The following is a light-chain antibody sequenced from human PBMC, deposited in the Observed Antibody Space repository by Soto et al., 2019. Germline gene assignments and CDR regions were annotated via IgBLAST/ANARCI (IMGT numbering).Light chain of an antibody. J-gene: IGKJ5*01. CDR1: QGFXSY. Sequence: DIVLTQYPGTLSLSPGERSTLSCRASQGFXSYFGWYQQRPGQAPRVLIYXASSRATGIPARFSGSGCGTDFTLTISSLEAEDVEVYHCQQRSNPSTFGPGTRLEIK. CDR3: QQRSNPST. V-gene: IGKV3-11*01. CDR2: XAS.